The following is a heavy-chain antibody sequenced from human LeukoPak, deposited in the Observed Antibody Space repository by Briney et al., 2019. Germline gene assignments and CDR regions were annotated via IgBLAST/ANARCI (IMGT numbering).Heavy chain of an antibody. V-gene: IGHV3-74*01. CDR2: INTDGSKT. CDR3: LGAFDF. Sequence: GGSLRLSCAASGFNFSSYWMHWVRQVPGKGLVWVSRINTDGSKTGYADSVKGRLTLSRDNAKNTLYLEMNSLRGEDTAVYYCLGAFDFWGQGTMVTVSS. CDR1: GFNFSSYW. J-gene: IGHJ3*01.